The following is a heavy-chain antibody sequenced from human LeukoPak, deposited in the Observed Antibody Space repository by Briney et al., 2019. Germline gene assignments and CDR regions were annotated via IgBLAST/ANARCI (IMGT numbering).Heavy chain of an antibody. CDR1: GYTLTDHH. J-gene: IGHJ4*02. CDR2: INPSGGST. Sequence: ASVKVSCKASGYTLTDHHILWLRQVPGQGLEWMGIINPSGGSTSYAQKFQGRVTMTRDTSTSTVYMELSSLRSEDTAVYYCARDPRRDGYLDYWGQGTLVTVSS. CDR3: ARDPRRDGYLDY. V-gene: IGHV1-46*01. D-gene: IGHD5-24*01.